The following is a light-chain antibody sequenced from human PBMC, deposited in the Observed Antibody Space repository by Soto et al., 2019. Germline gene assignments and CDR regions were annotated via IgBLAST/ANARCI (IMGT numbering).Light chain of an antibody. J-gene: IGKJ4*01. V-gene: IGKV3-15*01. CDR1: QSVSSN. Sequence: EIVMTQSPAPLSVSPGERATLSCRASQSVSSNLAWYQQKPGQAPRLLVYGASTRATGIPARFSGSGSGTQSALTSTILPAEGFAFYCWQQHHNCPLTFGGGTKLEIK. CDR3: QQHHNCPLT. CDR2: GAS.